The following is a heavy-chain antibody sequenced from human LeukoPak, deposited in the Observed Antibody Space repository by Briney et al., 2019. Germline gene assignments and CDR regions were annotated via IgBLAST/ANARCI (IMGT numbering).Heavy chain of an antibody. Sequence: SETLSLTCAVYGGSFSGYYRSWIRQPPGKGLEWIGYIYYSGSTNYNPSLKSRVTISVDTSKNQFSLKLSSVTAADTAVYYCAREVRYFYYMDVWGKGTTVTVSS. V-gene: IGHV4-59*01. CDR1: GGSFSGYY. CDR3: AREVRYFYYMDV. J-gene: IGHJ6*03. CDR2: IYYSGST.